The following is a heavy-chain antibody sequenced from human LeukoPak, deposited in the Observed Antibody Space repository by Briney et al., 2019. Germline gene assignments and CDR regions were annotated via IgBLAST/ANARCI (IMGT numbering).Heavy chain of an antibody. CDR2: ISSSGSTI. D-gene: IGHD6-6*01. Sequence: GGSLRLSCAASGFTFSNYWMSWVRQAPGKGLEWVSYISSSGSTIYYADSVKGRFTISRDNAKNPLYLQMNSLRAEDTAVYYCARDSVGDFGSSSPYFDYWGQGTLVTVSS. V-gene: IGHV3-11*04. CDR3: ARDSVGDFGSSSPYFDY. J-gene: IGHJ4*02. CDR1: GFTFSNYW.